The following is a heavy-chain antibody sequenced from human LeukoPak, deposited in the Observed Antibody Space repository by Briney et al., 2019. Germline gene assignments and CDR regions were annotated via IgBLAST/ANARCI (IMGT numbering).Heavy chain of an antibody. V-gene: IGHV1-2*06. CDR3: ATNGSNHNFYY. CDR2: IILNNGAT. D-gene: IGHD3-22*01. J-gene: IGHJ4*02. Sequence: GASVKVSCKASGFTFTDYYLHWARQAPGQGLELMGRIILNNGATNYAQKFQGRGSLTRDTSITTAYMELRRQTSDDTAVSYCATNGSNHNFYYCGQGTLVSVSS. CDR1: GFTFTDYY.